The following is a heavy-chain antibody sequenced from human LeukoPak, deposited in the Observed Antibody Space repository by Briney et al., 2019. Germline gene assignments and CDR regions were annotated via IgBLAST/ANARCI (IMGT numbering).Heavy chain of an antibody. Sequence: SETLSLTCTVSGGSISSGSCYWSWIRQPAGKGLEWIGRIYTSGSTNYNPSLKSRVTISVDTSKNQFSLKLSSVTAADTAVYYCAREVSGYSSSWEGAFDYWGQGTLVTVSS. CDR3: AREVSGYSSSWEGAFDY. CDR1: GGSISSGSCY. J-gene: IGHJ4*02. CDR2: IYTSGST. D-gene: IGHD6-13*01. V-gene: IGHV4-61*02.